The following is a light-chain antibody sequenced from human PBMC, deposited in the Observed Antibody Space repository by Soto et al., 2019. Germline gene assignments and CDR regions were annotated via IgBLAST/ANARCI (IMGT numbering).Light chain of an antibody. V-gene: IGKV3-11*01. CDR3: QQRGDWCLYA. Sequence: EIVLTQSPATLSLSPGERATLSCRASQSVSTNLAWYQQKPGQAPRVLIYDASDRATGIPARFSGSGSGTAFSLTISSLEPEDVSVYYCQQRGDWCLYAFGQGTKLEIK. CDR2: DAS. J-gene: IGKJ2*01. CDR1: QSVSTN.